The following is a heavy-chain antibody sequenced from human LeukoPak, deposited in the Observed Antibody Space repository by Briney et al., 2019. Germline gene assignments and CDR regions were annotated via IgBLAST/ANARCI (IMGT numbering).Heavy chain of an antibody. V-gene: IGHV3-7*01. CDR3: ASRIVGTPDYFDY. CDR2: IQQDGNEK. J-gene: IGHJ4*02. CDR1: GFTFSTYW. D-gene: IGHD1-26*01. Sequence: GGSLRLSCAASGFTFSTYWMSWVRQAPGKGLEWVANIQQDGNEKYYVDSVKGRFTITRDNAKNSLYLQMNSLRVEDTAVYYCASRIVGTPDYFDYWGQGTLVTVSS.